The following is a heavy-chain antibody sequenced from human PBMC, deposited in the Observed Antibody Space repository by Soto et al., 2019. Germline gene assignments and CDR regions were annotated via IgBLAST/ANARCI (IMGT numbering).Heavy chain of an antibody. D-gene: IGHD6-13*01. CDR3: ANLRIAAAGNLDYSYSGMDV. Sequence: GGSLRLSCAASGFTFSSYAMSWVRQAPGKGLEWVSAISGSGGSTYYADSVKGRFTISRDNSKNTLYLQMNSLRAEDTAVYYCANLRIAAAGNLDYSYSGMDVWGQGTTVTVSS. CDR1: GFTFSSYA. V-gene: IGHV3-23*01. CDR2: ISGSGGST. J-gene: IGHJ6*02.